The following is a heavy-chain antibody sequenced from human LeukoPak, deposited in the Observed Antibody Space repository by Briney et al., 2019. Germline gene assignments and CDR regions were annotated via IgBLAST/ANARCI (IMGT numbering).Heavy chain of an antibody. CDR2: IGSSGTTR. CDR1: GFPFSVYE. J-gene: IGHJ4*02. V-gene: IGHV3-48*03. CDR3: ALLAVASDFDY. Sequence: GGSLRLSCAASGFPFSVYEMNWVRQAPGKGLEWVSNIGSSGTTRHYADSVKGRFSISRDNAENSLFLQMNSLRVEDTGIYYCALLAVASDFDYWGQGALVTVSS. D-gene: IGHD6-19*01.